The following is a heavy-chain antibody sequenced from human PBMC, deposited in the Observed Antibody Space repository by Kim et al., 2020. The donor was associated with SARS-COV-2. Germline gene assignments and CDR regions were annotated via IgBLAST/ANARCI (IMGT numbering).Heavy chain of an antibody. V-gene: IGHV3-30*18. CDR3: AKDGSDYFDY. CDR1: GFTFSSYG. J-gene: IGHJ4*02. CDR2: ITYDGSNK. D-gene: IGHD2-2*03. Sequence: GGSLRLSCAASGFTFSSYGMHWVRQAPGKGLEWVAAITYDGSNKYYADSVKGRFTISRDNSKNTLYLQMNSLRAEDTAVYYCAKDGSDYFDYWGQGTLVTVSS.